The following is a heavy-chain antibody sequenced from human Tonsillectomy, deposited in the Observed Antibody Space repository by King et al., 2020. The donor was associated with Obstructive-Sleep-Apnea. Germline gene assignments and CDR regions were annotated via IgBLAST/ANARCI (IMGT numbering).Heavy chain of an antibody. J-gene: IGHJ4*02. CDR3: AGAPPTQSGWFHFDY. CDR2: MYHSGGT. V-gene: IGHV4-38-2*02. CDR1: SYSISSGFY. D-gene: IGHD6-19*01. Sequence: QLQESGPGLVKPSETLSLTCTVSSYSISSGFYWGWIRQPPGEGLEWIGSMYHSGGTYYNPALKSRVTISVDTSKNQFSLKLSSVIAADTAVYYCAGAPPTQSGWFHFDYWGQGTLVTVSS.